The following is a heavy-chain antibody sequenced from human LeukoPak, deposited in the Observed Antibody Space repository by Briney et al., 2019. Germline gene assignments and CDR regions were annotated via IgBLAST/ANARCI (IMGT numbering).Heavy chain of an antibody. V-gene: IGHV3-21*01. J-gene: IGHJ3*02. CDR3: ARFLRTGAFDI. D-gene: IGHD1-14*01. Sequence: GGSLRLSCAASGFTFSNAYMNWVRQAPGKGLEWVSSISSSSSYIYYADSVKGRFTISRDNAKNSLYLQMNSLRAEDTAVYYCARFLRTGAFDIWGQGTMVTVSS. CDR1: GFTFSNAY. CDR2: ISSSSSYI.